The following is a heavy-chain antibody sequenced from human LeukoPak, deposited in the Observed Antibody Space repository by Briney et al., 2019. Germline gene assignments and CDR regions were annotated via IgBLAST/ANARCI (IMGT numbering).Heavy chain of an antibody. CDR3: AREGTTGRKFNCFDS. CDR2: IHNSGNT. V-gene: IGHV4-59*01. Sequence: AETLTLTCTVSGGAISSYYWSWIRQPPGKGLKWIGHIHNSGNTNYNPSLKSRVTLSVDTSKNQFSLKLSSVTAADTAVYYCAREGTTGRKFNCFDSWAQRPLVTVSS. D-gene: IGHD1-1*01. CDR1: GGAISSYY. J-gene: IGHJ5*01.